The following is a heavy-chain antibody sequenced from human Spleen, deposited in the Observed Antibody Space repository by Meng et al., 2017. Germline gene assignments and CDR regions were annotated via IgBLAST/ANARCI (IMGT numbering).Heavy chain of an antibody. J-gene: IGHJ4*02. CDR1: GVSFPGAW. CDR2: IETKSEGGTA. CDR3: ATGAAAADH. D-gene: IGHD6-13*01. Sequence: GGGPVSPGGSLYLACLAAGVSFPGAWMGWVRQAPGKGLEWVGRIETKSEGGTADYAAPVKGRFSISRDDSKNTLYLQMNTLISEDTGVYFCATGAAAADHWGQGTLVTVSS. V-gene: IGHV3-15*04.